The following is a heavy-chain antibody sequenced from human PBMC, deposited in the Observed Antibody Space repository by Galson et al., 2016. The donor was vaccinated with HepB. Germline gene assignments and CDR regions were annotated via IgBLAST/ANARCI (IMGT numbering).Heavy chain of an antibody. CDR1: GASTSMYY. CDR3: ARGGDGYNFPYYFDY. J-gene: IGHJ4*02. Sequence: SETLSLTCTVIGASTSMYYWGWIRQSPGKKLEWIGHIYYTGSANYNLSLKSRVTISIDTSKNQFSLELRSVTAADTAVDYCARGGDGYNFPYYFDYWGQGTLIAVSS. CDR2: IYYTGSA. V-gene: IGHV4-59*01. D-gene: IGHD5-24*01.